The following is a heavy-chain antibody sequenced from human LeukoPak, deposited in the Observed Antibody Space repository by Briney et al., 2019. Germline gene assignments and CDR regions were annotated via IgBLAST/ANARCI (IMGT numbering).Heavy chain of an antibody. V-gene: IGHV3-48*03. Sequence: GGSLRLSCAASGFAFSTYEMNWVRQAPGKGLEWVSYISSSGNTIYYADSVKGRFTISRDNAKNSLYLQMTSLRAEDTAVYYCARGGYYLAMDVWGQGTTVTVSS. CDR3: ARGGYYLAMDV. CDR1: GFAFSTYE. J-gene: IGHJ6*02. CDR2: ISSSGNTI.